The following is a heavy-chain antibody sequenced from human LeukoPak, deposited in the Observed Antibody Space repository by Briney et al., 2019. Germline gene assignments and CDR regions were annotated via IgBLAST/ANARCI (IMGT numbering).Heavy chain of an antibody. CDR2: INYDGSNK. Sequence: GGSLRLSCEASGFNFNNFGMYWVRQAPGKGLEWVTFINYDGSNKYYTDSVKGRFTISRDNSKNTLYLQMNSLRVEDTAVYYCARAAIAAARIYYYMDVWGKGTTVTVSS. V-gene: IGHV3-30*02. J-gene: IGHJ6*03. CDR3: ARAAIAAARIYYYMDV. CDR1: GFNFNNFG. D-gene: IGHD6-13*01.